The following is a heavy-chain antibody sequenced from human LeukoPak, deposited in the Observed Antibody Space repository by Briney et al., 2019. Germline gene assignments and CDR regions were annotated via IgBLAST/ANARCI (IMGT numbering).Heavy chain of an antibody. CDR1: GYSFTSYW. J-gene: IGHJ5*02. Sequence: PGESLKISCKGSGYSFTSYWIGWVRQMPGKGLEWMGIIYPGDSGTRYSPSFQGQVTISADKSISTAYLQWSSLKASDTAMYYCARLGSEYYDFWSGYCPTSNWFDPWGQGTLVTVSS. V-gene: IGHV5-51*01. CDR2: IYPGDSGT. D-gene: IGHD3-3*01. CDR3: ARLGSEYYDFWSGYCPTSNWFDP.